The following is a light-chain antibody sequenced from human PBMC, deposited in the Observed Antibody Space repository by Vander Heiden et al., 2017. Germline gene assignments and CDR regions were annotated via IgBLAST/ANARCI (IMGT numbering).Light chain of an antibody. CDR2: WAS. CDR3: QQYYSNPHL. V-gene: IGKV4-1*01. CDR1: QSVLYSSNNKNY. J-gene: IGKJ2*01. Sequence: DIVMTQSPDSLAVSLGEGATINCKSNQSVLYSSNNKNYLAWYQQKPGQPPKLLIYWASSRESGVPDRFSGSGSGTDFTLTISSLQAEDVAVYYCQQYYSNPHLFGQGTKLEIK.